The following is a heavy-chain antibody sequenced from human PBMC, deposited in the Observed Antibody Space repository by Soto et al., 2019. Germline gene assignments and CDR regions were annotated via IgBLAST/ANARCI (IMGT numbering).Heavy chain of an antibody. CDR3: ARDHGDYVRYYYYMDV. CDR1: GFTVSSNY. D-gene: IGHD4-17*01. Sequence: GGSLRLSCAASGFTVSSNYMSWVRQAPGKGLEWVSVIYSGGSTYYADSVKGRFTISRDNSKNTLYLQMNSLRAEDTAVYYCARDHGDYVRYYYYMDVWGKGTTVTVSS. J-gene: IGHJ6*03. CDR2: IYSGGST. V-gene: IGHV3-66*01.